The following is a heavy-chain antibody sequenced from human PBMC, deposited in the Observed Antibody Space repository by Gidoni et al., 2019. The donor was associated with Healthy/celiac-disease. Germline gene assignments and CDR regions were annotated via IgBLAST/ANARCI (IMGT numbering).Heavy chain of an antibody. CDR3: ARDRSKYSSIRDTYYYYGMDV. CDR1: GGSISSSNW. CDR2: IYHSGST. Sequence: QVQLQESGPGLVKPSGTLSLTCAVSGGSISSSNWWSWVRQPPGKGLEWIGEIYHSGSTNYNPSLKSRGTISVDKSKNQFSLKLSSVTAADTAVYYCARDRSKYSSIRDTYYYYGMDVWGQGTTVTVSS. V-gene: IGHV4-4*02. J-gene: IGHJ6*02. D-gene: IGHD6-13*01.